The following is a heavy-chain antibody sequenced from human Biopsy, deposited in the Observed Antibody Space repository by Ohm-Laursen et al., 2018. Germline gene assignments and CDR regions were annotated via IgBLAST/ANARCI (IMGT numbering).Heavy chain of an antibody. CDR2: IYYDGTT. J-gene: IGHJ6*02. CDR1: GDSITNTIYY. V-gene: IGHV4-31*03. CDR3: ARDRGGYNYYYAMDV. D-gene: IGHD3-22*01. Sequence: TLSLTCPVSGDSITNTIYYWAWIRQHPGKGLEWIGNIYYDGTTYYNPSLKSRFTISVDTSKNQFSLKLSSVAAADTAVYYCARDRGGYNYYYAMDVWGQGTTVTVSS.